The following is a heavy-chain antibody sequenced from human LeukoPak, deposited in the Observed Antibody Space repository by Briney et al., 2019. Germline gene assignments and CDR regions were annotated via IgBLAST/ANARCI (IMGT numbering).Heavy chain of an antibody. Sequence: SETLSFTCTVSGGSISSYYWSWIRQPPGKGLEWIGYIYYSGSTNYNPSLKSRVTISVDTSKNQFSLKLSSVTAADTAVYYCARRLYDSSGYYRYYYGMDVWGQGTTVTVSS. J-gene: IGHJ6*02. CDR1: GGSISSYY. V-gene: IGHV4-59*08. CDR3: ARRLYDSSGYYRYYYGMDV. D-gene: IGHD3-22*01. CDR2: IYYSGST.